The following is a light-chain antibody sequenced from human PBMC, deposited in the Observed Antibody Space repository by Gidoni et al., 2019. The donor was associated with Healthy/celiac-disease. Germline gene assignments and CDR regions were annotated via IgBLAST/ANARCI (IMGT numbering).Light chain of an antibody. CDR1: SSDVGSYNL. Sequence: QSALTQPASVSGSPGQSITISCTGTSSDVGSYNLVSWYQPPPGKAPKLMIYEVSKRPSGVSNRFSGSKSGNTASLTISGLQAEDEADYYCCSYAGSSTYVVFGGGTKLTVL. CDR3: CSYAGSSTYVV. CDR2: EVS. V-gene: IGLV2-23*02. J-gene: IGLJ2*01.